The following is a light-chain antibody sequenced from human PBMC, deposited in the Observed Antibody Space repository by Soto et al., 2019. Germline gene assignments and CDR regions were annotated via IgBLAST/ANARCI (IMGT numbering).Light chain of an antibody. Sequence: QSALTQPPSASGSPGQSVTISCTGTSSDVGGYKYVSWYQQHPGKAPKLMIYEVSKRPSGVPDRFSGSKSGNTASLTVSGLQAEDEADYYCSSYAASNNFVFGTGTKLTVL. CDR3: SSYAASNNFV. CDR2: EVS. J-gene: IGLJ1*01. CDR1: SSDVGGYKY. V-gene: IGLV2-8*01.